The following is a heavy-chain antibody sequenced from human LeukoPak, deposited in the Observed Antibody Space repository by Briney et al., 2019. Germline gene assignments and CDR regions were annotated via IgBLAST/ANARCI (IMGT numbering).Heavy chain of an antibody. J-gene: IGHJ4*02. D-gene: IGHD1-26*01. CDR3: ARHGVSGSSSGGFDY. CDR1: GGSNSSYY. CDR2: IYTSGST. Sequence: SETLSLTCTVSGGSNSSYYWSWIRQPPGKGLEWIGYIYTSGSTNYNPSLKSRVTISVDTSKNQFSLKLSSVTAADTAVYYCARHGVSGSSSGGFDYWGQGTLVTVSS. V-gene: IGHV4-4*09.